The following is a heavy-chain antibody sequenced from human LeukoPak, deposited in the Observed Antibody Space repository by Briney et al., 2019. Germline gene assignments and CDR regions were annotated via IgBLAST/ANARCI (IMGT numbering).Heavy chain of an antibody. J-gene: IGHJ4*02. D-gene: IGHD3-10*01. CDR1: GGSISSSSYY. V-gene: IGHV4-39*07. CDR3: ARSIGNYGSGSYYKRPYYFDY. CDR2: IYYSGST. Sequence: PSETLSLTCTVSGGSISSSSYYWGWIRQPPGKGLEWIGSIYYSGSTYYNPSLKSRVTISVDTSKNQFSLKLGSVTAADTAVYYCARSIGNYGSGSYYKRPYYFDYWGQGTLVTVSS.